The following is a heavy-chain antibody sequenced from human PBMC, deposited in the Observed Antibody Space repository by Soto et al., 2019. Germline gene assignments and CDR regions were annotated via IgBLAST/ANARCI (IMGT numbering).Heavy chain of an antibody. CDR3: ARRNPLYYFDY. CDR1: GGSISSSSYY. J-gene: IGHJ4*02. V-gene: IGHV4-39*01. CDR2: IYYSGST. Sequence: KPSETLSLTCTVSGGSISSSSYYWGWIRQPPGKGLEWIGSIYYSGSTYYNPSLKSRVTISVDTSKNQFSLKLSSVTAADTAVYYCARRNPLYYFDYWGQGTLVTVSS.